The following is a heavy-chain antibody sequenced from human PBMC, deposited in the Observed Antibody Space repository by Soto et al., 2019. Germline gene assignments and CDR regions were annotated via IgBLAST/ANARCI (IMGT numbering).Heavy chain of an antibody. V-gene: IGHV4-4*07. CDR1: GGSISSYY. CDR3: ARGGSGSYDNRYYYYGMDV. J-gene: IGHJ6*02. D-gene: IGHD3-10*01. CDR2: IYTSGST. Sequence: SETLSLTCTVSGGSISSYYWSWIRQPAGKGLEWIGRIYTSGSTNYNPSLKSRVTMSVDTSKNQFSLKLSSVTAADTAVYYCARGGSGSYDNRYYYYGMDVWGQGTTVTVPS.